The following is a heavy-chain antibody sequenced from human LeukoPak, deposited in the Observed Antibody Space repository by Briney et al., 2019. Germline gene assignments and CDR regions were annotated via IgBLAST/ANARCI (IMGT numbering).Heavy chain of an antibody. CDR3: ARDRGYSGFFDY. CDR2: IYYSGST. J-gene: IGHJ4*02. D-gene: IGHD5-12*01. CDR1: GGSISSYY. V-gene: IGHV4-59*12. Sequence: SETLSLTCTVSGGSISSYYWSWIRQPPGKGLEWIGSIYYSGSTYYNPSLKSRVTISVDTSKNQFSLKLSSVTAADTAVYYCARDRGYSGFFDYWGQGTLVTVSS.